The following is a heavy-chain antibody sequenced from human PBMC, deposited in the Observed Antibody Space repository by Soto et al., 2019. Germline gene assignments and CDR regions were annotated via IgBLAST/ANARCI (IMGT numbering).Heavy chain of an antibody. CDR1: GGSLSGFP. V-gene: IGHV4-59*12. CDR2: IYHTGRS. CDR3: ARMRAAGTFDH. D-gene: IGHD6-13*01. Sequence: SETLSLTCSVSGGSLSGFPWIWIRQPPGKGLEWVGYIYHTGRSNYNPSLKSRLTISLDMSRNQFSLQLTSVTAADTAMYYCARMRAAGTFDHWGQGTLVTVSS. J-gene: IGHJ4*02.